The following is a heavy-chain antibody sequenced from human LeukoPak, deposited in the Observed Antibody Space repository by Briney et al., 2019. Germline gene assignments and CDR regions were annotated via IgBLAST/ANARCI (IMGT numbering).Heavy chain of an antibody. Sequence: SQTLSLTCTVSGGSISSGGYYWSWIRQHPGKGLEWIGYIYYSESTYYNPSLKSRVTISVDTSKIQFSLKLSSVTAADTAVYYCARYDSSGYSSRFDPWGQGTLVTVSS. CDR1: GGSISSGGYY. D-gene: IGHD3-22*01. V-gene: IGHV4-31*03. CDR2: IYYSEST. J-gene: IGHJ5*02. CDR3: ARYDSSGYSSRFDP.